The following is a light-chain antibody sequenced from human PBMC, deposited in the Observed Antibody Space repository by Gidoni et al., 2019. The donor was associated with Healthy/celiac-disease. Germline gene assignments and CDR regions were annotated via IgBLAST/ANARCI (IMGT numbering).Light chain of an antibody. J-gene: IGKJ3*01. CDR3: QQYGSSPPRVT. CDR1: QSVSSSY. CDR2: GAS. V-gene: IGKV3-20*01. Sequence: DIVLTQSPGTLSLSPGERATLSCRASQSVSSSYLAWYQQKPGQAPRLLIYGASSRATGIPDRFSGSGSGTDFTLTISRLEPEDFAVYYCQQYGSSPPRVTCXPXTKVDIK.